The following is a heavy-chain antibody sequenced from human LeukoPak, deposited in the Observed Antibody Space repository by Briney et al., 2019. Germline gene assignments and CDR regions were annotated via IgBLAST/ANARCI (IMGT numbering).Heavy chain of an antibody. V-gene: IGHV1-46*01. D-gene: IGHD3-16*01. CDR2: INPTGGST. CDR1: GYAFTKYY. CDR3: ARAGSIGDYQAGSFEF. J-gene: IGHJ4*02. Sequence: ASVKVSCKASGYAFTKYYMHWVRQAPGQGLEWMGIINPTGGSTNYAQKFQGRVTMTRDMSTTTVYMDLDSLKSEDTAVYHCARAGSIGDYQAGSFEFWGQGTLVTVSS.